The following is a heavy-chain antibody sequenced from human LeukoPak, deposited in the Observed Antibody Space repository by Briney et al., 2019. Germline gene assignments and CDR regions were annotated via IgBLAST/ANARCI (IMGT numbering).Heavy chain of an antibody. CDR1: GFTLSDYY. J-gene: IGHJ4*02. Sequence: GGSLRLSCAASGFTLSDYYMSWIRQAPGKGLEWVSYISSSGSTIYYADSVKGRFTISRDNAKNSLYLQMNSLRAEDTAVYYCAREGVLLWFGELQGGYYFDYWGQGTLVTVSS. D-gene: IGHD3-10*01. V-gene: IGHV3-11*01. CDR3: AREGVLLWFGELQGGYYFDY. CDR2: ISSSGSTI.